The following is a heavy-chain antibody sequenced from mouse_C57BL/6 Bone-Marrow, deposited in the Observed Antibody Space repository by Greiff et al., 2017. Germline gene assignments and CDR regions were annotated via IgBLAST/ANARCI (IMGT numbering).Heavy chain of an antibody. J-gene: IGHJ1*03. D-gene: IGHD1-1*01. CDR1: GFNLHDDY. CDR2: IDPENGDT. Sequence: EVKLMASGAELVRPGASVKLSCTASGFNLHDDYMHWVKHRPEQGLEWIGWIDPENGDTAYASKFQGKATITADTSSNTAYLQLSSLTSEDTPVYYCTIYDYGSSSYWYLEVWGTETTVTASS. CDR3: TIYDYGSSSYWYLEV. V-gene: IGHV14-4*01.